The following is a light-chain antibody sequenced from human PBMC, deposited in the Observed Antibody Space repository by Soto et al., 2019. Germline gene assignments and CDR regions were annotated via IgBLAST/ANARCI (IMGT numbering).Light chain of an antibody. CDR3: SSHSSSSTLVV. J-gene: IGLJ2*01. CDR2: DVS. Sequence: QSALTQTASVSGSPGQSITISCTGTSSDVGGYNYVSWYQQHPGKAPKLMIYDVSNRPSGVSNRFSGSKSGNTASLTISGLKAEDEADYYCSSHSSSSTLVVFGGGTKLTVL. V-gene: IGLV2-14*01. CDR1: SSDVGGYNY.